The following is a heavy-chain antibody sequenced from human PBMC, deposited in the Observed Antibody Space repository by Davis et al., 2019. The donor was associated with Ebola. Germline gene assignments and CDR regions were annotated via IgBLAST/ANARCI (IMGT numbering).Heavy chain of an antibody. J-gene: IGHJ5*02. D-gene: IGHD6-13*01. CDR2: ISGSGGST. Sequence: GESLKISCAASGFTFSSYAMSWVRQAPGKGLEWVSAISGSGGSTYYADSVKGRFTISRDNSKNTLYLQMNSLRAEDTAVYYCAKQADSSWPNWFDPWGQGTLVTVSS. CDR3: AKQADSSWPNWFDP. CDR1: GFTFSSYA. V-gene: IGHV3-23*01.